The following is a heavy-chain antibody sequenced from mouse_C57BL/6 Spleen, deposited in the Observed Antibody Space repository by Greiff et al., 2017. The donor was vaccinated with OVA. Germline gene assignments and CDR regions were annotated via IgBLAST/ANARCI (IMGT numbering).Heavy chain of an antibody. D-gene: IGHD1-1*01. Sequence: EVKLVESGGGLVKPGGSLKLSCAASGFTFSDYGMHWVRQAPETGLEWVAYISSGSSTIYYADTVKGRFTISSDNAKNTLFLQMTSLRSEDTAMYYCARPYYGSSPYWYFDVWGTGTTVTVSS. V-gene: IGHV5-17*01. J-gene: IGHJ1*03. CDR3: ARPYYGSSPYWYFDV. CDR1: GFTFSDYG. CDR2: ISSGSSTI.